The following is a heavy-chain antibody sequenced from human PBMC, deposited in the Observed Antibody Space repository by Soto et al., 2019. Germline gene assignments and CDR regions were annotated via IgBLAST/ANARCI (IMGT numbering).Heavy chain of an antibody. CDR3: VREDAYHFDP. D-gene: IGHD2-21*01. Sequence: EVQLVESGGGLVQPGWSLGLSCAASGFTFSDYSMHWVRQAPGKGLVWVSRINSDDSSRNYADSVKGRFTISRDNGKNTLYLQMNSVRAEDTAVYYCVREDAYHFDPWGQGTLVTVSS. CDR2: INSDDSSR. V-gene: IGHV3-74*01. CDR1: GFTFSDYS. J-gene: IGHJ5*02.